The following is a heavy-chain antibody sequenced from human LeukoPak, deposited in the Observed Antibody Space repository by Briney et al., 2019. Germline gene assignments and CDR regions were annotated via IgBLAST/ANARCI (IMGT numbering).Heavy chain of an antibody. J-gene: IGHJ5*02. Sequence: PGGSLRLSCAASGFTFSGYSMNWVRQAPGKGLEWVSSISSSSSTIYYADSVKGRFTISRDNAKNSLYLQMNSLRAEDTAVYYCARAPAAAASWNWFDPWGQGTLVTVSS. CDR2: ISSSSSTI. V-gene: IGHV3-48*01. D-gene: IGHD6-13*01. CDR1: GFTFSGYS. CDR3: ARAPAAAASWNWFDP.